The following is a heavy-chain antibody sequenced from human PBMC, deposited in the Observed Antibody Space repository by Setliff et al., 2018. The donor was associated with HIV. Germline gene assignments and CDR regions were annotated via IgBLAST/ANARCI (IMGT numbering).Heavy chain of an antibody. D-gene: IGHD3-9*01. CDR1: GFTFGRYS. J-gene: IGHJ3*02. V-gene: IGHV3-48*04. CDR3: ARDRKRYDILTGILPYAFDI. Sequence: GGSLRLSCAASGFTFGRYSMNWVRQAPGKGLGWVGFINSGSSSIFYGDSVKGRFTISRDDAKNSLLLHMNSLRAEDTAVYYCARDRKRYDILTGILPYAFDIWGQGTMVTVSS. CDR2: INSGSSSI.